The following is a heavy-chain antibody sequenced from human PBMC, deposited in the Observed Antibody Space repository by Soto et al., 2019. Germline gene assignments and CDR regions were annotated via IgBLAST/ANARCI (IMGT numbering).Heavy chain of an antibody. CDR2: INHSGST. V-gene: IGHV4-34*01. Sequence: PSETLSLTCAVYGGSFSGYYWSWIRQPPGKGLEWIGEINHSGSTNYNPSLKSRVTISVDTSKNQFSLKLSSVTAADTAVYYCARCLYYYDSSGYYFDYWGQGTLVTVSS. CDR3: ARCLYYYDSSGYYFDY. D-gene: IGHD3-22*01. J-gene: IGHJ4*02. CDR1: GGSFSGYY.